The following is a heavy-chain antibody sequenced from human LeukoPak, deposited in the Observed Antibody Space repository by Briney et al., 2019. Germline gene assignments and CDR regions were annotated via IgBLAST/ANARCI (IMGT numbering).Heavy chain of an antibody. V-gene: IGHV1-8*03. CDR2: MTPNSGNT. D-gene: IGHD3-22*01. CDR1: GYTFTSYD. J-gene: IGHJ4*02. Sequence: ASVKVSCKASGYTFTSYDINWVRQATGQGLEGMGWMTPNSGNTDYAQKSQARDAITRNTSISTAYKDLSSLRSEDTAVYYCARGRGYYDSSGRDYWGQGTLVTVSS. CDR3: ARGRGYYDSSGRDY.